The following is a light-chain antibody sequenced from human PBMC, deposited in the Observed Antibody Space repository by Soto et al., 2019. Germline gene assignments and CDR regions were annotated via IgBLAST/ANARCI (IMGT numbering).Light chain of an antibody. CDR2: DVN. J-gene: IGLJ2*01. CDR1: TSDVGGYNH. CDR3: SSYTNTNTLV. Sequence: QSALIQPASVSGSPGQSITISCTGTTSDVGGYNHVSWFQQHPGKVPKLMIYDVNNRPSGVSNRFSGSKSGNTASLTISGLQAEDEAAYYCSSYTNTNTLVFGGGTKVTVL. V-gene: IGLV2-14*01.